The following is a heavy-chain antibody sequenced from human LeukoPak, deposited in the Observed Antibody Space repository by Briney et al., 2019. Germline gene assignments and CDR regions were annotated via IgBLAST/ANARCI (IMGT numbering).Heavy chain of an antibody. V-gene: IGHV5-10-1*01. Sequence: GESLKISCKGSGYSFTSYWITWVRQMPGKGLEWMGRIDPSDSYTNYSPSFQGHVTISADKSISTAYLQWSSLKASDTAMYYCARLPGYCRGGSCWNFDYWGQGTLVTVSS. CDR2: IDPSDSYT. CDR1: GYSFTSYW. J-gene: IGHJ4*02. D-gene: IGHD2-15*01. CDR3: ARLPGYCRGGSCWNFDY.